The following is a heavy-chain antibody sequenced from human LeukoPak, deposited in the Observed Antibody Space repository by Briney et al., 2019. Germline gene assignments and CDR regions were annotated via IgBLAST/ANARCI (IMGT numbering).Heavy chain of an antibody. D-gene: IGHD2-21*02. Sequence: GGSLRLSCAASGFTFSNYFMHWVRQAPGKGLEWVADIASDGSHTFYVESVKGRFTISRDNSKNTLYLQMNSLGPEDTAVYFCARERQDTVIHSGAFDIWGQGIMVTVSS. CDR2: IASDGSHT. CDR1: GFTFSNYF. CDR3: ARERQDTVIHSGAFDI. V-gene: IGHV3-30-3*01. J-gene: IGHJ3*02.